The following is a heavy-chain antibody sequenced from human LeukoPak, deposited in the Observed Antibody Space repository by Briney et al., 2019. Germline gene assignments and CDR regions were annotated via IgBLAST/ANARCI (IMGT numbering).Heavy chain of an antibody. CDR3: ARAFYGSGSYYNN. CDR1: GFTFRTYW. CDR2: INQDGSEK. Sequence: GGSLRLSCAASGFTFRTYWMSWIRQAPGKGPEWVADINQDGSEKYYVDSVKGRFTISRDNAKNSLYLQMNSLRAEDTAVYYCARAFYGSGSYYNNWGQGTLVTVSS. V-gene: IGHV3-7*01. D-gene: IGHD3-10*01. J-gene: IGHJ4*02.